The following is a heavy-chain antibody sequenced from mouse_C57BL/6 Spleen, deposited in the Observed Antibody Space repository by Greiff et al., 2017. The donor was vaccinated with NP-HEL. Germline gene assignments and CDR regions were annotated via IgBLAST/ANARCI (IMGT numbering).Heavy chain of an antibody. J-gene: IGHJ2*01. D-gene: IGHD3-3*01. V-gene: IGHV1-61*01. CDR1: GYTFTSYW. CDR3: ARGWADFDY. CDR2: IYPSDSET. Sequence: QVQLQQPGAELVRPGSSVKLSCKASGYTFTSYWMDWVKQRPGQGLEWIGNIYPSDSETHYNQKFKDKATLTVDKSSSTAYMQLSSLTSEDSAVYYCARGWADFDYWGQGTTLTVSS.